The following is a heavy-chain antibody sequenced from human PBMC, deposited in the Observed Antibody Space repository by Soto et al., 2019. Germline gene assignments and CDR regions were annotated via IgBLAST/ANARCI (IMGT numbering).Heavy chain of an antibody. Sequence: PSETLSLTCAVYGGSFSYYYWSWIRQPPGKGLEWIGEINHSGSTNYNPSLKSRVTISVDTSKNQFSLKLSSVTAADTALYYCASESGYDSSWFDPWGQGTLVTVSS. CDR1: GGSFSYYY. CDR3: ASESGYDSSWFDP. J-gene: IGHJ5*02. D-gene: IGHD5-12*01. V-gene: IGHV4-34*01. CDR2: INHSGST.